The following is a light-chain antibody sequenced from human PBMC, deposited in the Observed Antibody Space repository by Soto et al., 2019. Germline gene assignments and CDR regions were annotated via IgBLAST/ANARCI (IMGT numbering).Light chain of an antibody. Sequence: DIQMTQSPSSLSASVGDRVTITCRASQSISSYLNWYQQKKGKAPKLLIYAASSLQSGVPSRLSGSGYGTDFTLTISSMKNEDFATYYCQQSYSTMWTFGHGTKVDI. V-gene: IGKV1-39*01. CDR2: AAS. CDR3: QQSYSTMWT. J-gene: IGKJ1*01. CDR1: QSISSY.